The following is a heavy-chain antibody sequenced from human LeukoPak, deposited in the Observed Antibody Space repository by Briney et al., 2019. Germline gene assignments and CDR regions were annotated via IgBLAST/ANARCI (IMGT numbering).Heavy chain of an antibody. CDR1: GGSISSSNW. Sequence: SETLSLTCAVSGGSISSSNWWSWVRQPPGKGPEWIGEINHSGSTNYNPSLKSRVTISVDTSKNQFSLRLSSVTAADTAVYYCARVLEGSSGQHWYFDLWGRGTLVTVSS. J-gene: IGHJ2*01. V-gene: IGHV4-4*02. CDR3: ARVLEGSSGQHWYFDL. D-gene: IGHD6-19*01. CDR2: INHSGST.